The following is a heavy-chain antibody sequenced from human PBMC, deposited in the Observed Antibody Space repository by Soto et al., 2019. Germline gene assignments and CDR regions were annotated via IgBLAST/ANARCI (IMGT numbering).Heavy chain of an antibody. CDR1: GFTFSSYS. V-gene: IGHV3-21*01. CDR2: ISGSSSYI. CDR3: ASLSLGDIVATGI. D-gene: IGHD5-12*01. J-gene: IGHJ3*02. Sequence: EVQLVESGGGLVKPGGSLRLSCAASGFTFSSYSMNWVRQAPGKGLEWVSSISGSSSYIYYEDSVKGRFTISRDNAKNSLYLQMNSLRAEETAVYYCASLSLGDIVATGIWGQGTIVTVSS.